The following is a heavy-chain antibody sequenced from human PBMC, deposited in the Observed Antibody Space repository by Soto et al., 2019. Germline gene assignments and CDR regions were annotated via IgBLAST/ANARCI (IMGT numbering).Heavy chain of an antibody. V-gene: IGHV4-30-4*01. CDR1: GGSISSGDYY. CDR2: IYYSGST. D-gene: IGHD3-22*01. CDR3: ARGRDSSGYPFDY. Sequence: SETLSLTCTVSGGSISSGDYYWSWIRQPPGKGLEWIGYIYYSGSTYYNPSLKSRVTISVDTSKNQFSLKLSSATAADTAVYYCARGRDSSGYPFDYWGQGTLVTVSS. J-gene: IGHJ4*02.